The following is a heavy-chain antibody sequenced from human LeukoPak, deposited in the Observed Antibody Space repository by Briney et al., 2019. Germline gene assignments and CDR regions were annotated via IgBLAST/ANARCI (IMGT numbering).Heavy chain of an antibody. D-gene: IGHD3-10*02. CDR2: ISLNGGAT. Sequence: GGSLRLSCAASGFTFDEYGMSWVRHAQGKGLEWVSGISLNGGATGYADSVKGRFTISRDNGKNSLYLQMNSLRAEDTALYYCVQSITMFIGWGQGTLVTVSS. CDR1: GFTFDEYG. V-gene: IGHV3-20*04. CDR3: VQSITMFIG. J-gene: IGHJ4*02.